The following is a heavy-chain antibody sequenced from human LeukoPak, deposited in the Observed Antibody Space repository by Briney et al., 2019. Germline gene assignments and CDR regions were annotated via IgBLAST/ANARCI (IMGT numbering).Heavy chain of an antibody. CDR1: GYTFTCYY. V-gene: IGHV1-2*02. J-gene: IGHJ4*02. CDR2: INPNSGGT. D-gene: IGHD5-24*01. CDR3: ARAVEMATIKEFNY. Sequence: ASVKVSCKASGYTFTCYYMHWVRQAPGQGLEWMGWINPNSGGTNYAQKFQGRVTMARDTSISTAYTELSRLRSEDTAVYYCARAVEMATIKEFNYWGQGTLVTVSS.